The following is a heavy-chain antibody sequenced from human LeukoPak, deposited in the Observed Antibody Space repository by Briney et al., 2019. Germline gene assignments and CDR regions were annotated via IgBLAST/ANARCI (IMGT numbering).Heavy chain of an antibody. CDR1: GDSVSTNNVA. D-gene: IGHD3-16*01. CDR3: AREDLGAAYFDF. CDR2: TYYRSKWYN. J-gene: IGHJ4*02. V-gene: IGHV6-1*01. Sequence: SQTLSLACAISGDSVSTNNVAWNWIRQSPSRGLEWLGRTYYRSKWYNDYAVSVKSRITINPDTSKNQFSLQLNSVTPDDTAIYYCAREDLGAAYFDFWGQGTLVTVSS.